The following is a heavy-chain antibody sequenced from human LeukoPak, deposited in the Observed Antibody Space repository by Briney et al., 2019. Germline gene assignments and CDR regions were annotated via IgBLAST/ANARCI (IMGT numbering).Heavy chain of an antibody. CDR3: ARDLGGSGWSGGAFDI. CDR1: GGSISSYY. Sequence: SETLSLTCTVSGGSISSYYWSWIRQPPGKGLEWIGCLYYSGNTNYNPSLKSRVTISVDTSKNQFSLKLSSVTAADTAVYYCARDLGGSGWSGGAFDIWGQGTMVTVSS. CDR2: LYYSGNT. D-gene: IGHD6-19*01. J-gene: IGHJ3*02. V-gene: IGHV4-59*01.